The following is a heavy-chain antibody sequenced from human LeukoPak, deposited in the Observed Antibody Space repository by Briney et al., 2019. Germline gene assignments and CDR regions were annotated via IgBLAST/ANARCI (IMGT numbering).Heavy chain of an antibody. D-gene: IGHD6-19*01. CDR1: GFTFSSYG. Sequence: PGGTLRLSCAASGFTFSSYGMSWVRQAPGKGLEWVSAISGSGGSTYYADSVKGRFTISRDNSKNTLYLQMNSLRAEDTAVYYCARRIAVAGPGDYWGQGTLVTVSS. V-gene: IGHV3-23*01. J-gene: IGHJ4*02. CDR2: ISGSGGST. CDR3: ARRIAVAGPGDY.